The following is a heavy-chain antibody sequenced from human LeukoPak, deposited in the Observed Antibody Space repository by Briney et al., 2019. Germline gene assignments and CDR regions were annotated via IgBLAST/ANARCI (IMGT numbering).Heavy chain of an antibody. J-gene: IGHJ4*02. Sequence: PGGSLRLSCVASGFIFSDFGMNWVRQVPGKGLEWVAFISSRGTSTFYADSVKGRFTISRDTAKKSLDLQMTRLRADDTAAYYCVRGTDCSATTCHPLSAFDYWGQGTLVTVSS. CDR3: VRGTDCSATTCHPLSAFDY. V-gene: IGHV3-21*04. CDR1: GFIFSDFG. CDR2: ISSRGTST. D-gene: IGHD2-8*02.